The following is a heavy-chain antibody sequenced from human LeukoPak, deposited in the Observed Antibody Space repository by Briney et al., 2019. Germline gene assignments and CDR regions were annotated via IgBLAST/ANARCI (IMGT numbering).Heavy chain of an antibody. CDR1: GYTFTVYY. D-gene: IGHD1-26*01. CDR3: ARVGNSGSYYVAFDI. V-gene: IGHV1-2*02. CDR2: INPNSGGT. J-gene: IGHJ3*02. Sequence: GASVTVSFTASGYTFTVYYMRWVRQAPGQGNEWMGWINPNSGGTNYAQKFQGRVTMTRHTSISTAYMDLSRLRSDDTAVYYCARVGNSGSYYVAFDIWGQGTMGTVSS.